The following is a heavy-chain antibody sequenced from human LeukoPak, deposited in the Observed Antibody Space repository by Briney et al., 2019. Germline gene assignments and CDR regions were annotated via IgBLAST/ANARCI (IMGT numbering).Heavy chain of an antibody. V-gene: IGHV3-23*01. D-gene: IGHD3-10*01. CDR3: AKDRGSGNIYYYYMDV. CDR1: GFTFSSYG. J-gene: IGHJ6*03. CDR2: ISGSGGST. Sequence: GGTLRLSCAASGFTFSSYGMSWVRQAPGKGLEWVSAISGSGGSTYYADSVKGRFTISRDNSKNTLYLQMNSLRAEDTAVYYCAKDRGSGNIYYYYMDVWGKGTTVTISS.